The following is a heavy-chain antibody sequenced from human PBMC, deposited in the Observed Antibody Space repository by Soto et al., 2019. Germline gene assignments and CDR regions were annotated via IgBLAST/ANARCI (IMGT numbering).Heavy chain of an antibody. CDR1: GCSISSYY. Sequence: SETLSLTCPVSGCSISSYYWSWIRQPPGKGLEWIGYIYYSGSTNYNPSLKSRVTISVDTSKNQFSLELSSVTAADTAVYYCARDSPRGYSGYDFFPTSRNYYYGMDVWGQGTTVTVSS. CDR2: IYYSGST. V-gene: IGHV4-59*01. D-gene: IGHD5-12*01. CDR3: ARDSPRGYSGYDFFPTSRNYYYGMDV. J-gene: IGHJ6*02.